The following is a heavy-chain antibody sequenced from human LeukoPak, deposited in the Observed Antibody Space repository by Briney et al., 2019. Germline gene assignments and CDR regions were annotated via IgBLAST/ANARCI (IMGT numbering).Heavy chain of an antibody. V-gene: IGHV4-59*08. J-gene: IGHJ6*03. CDR2: IYYSGST. D-gene: IGHD3-16*01. Sequence: SETLSLTCTVSGCSVSSYYWSWIRQPPGKGLEWIGYIYYSGSTNHNPSLKSRVTISVDTSKNQFSLKLSSVTAADTAVYYCARVVPDFGDYYYYMDVWGKGTTVTVSS. CDR1: GCSVSSYY. CDR3: ARVVPDFGDYYYYMDV.